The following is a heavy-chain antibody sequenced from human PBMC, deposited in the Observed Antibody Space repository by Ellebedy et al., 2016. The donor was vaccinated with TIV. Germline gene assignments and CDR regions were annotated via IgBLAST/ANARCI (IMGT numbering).Heavy chain of an antibody. Sequence: ESLKISCTASGFTFSSYAMCWVRQAPGKGLEWVSTISASGGNTHFPDSVKGRFTISRDNSRNTVYLQMNNLRAEETAVYYWARDSRRRRSWDNDYWGQGTLVTVSS. J-gene: IGHJ4*02. V-gene: IGHV3-23*01. CDR2: ISASGGNT. CDR1: GFTFSSYA. CDR3: ARDSRRRRSWDNDY. D-gene: IGHD1-26*01.